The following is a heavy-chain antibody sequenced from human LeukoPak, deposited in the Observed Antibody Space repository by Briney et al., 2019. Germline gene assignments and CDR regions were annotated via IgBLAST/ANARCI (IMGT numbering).Heavy chain of an antibody. CDR3: ARSNLDDYYYYGMDV. J-gene: IGHJ6*02. CDR1: GFTFSRYW. CDR2: INSDGSYT. Sequence: GGSLRPSCAASGFTFSRYWMHWVRQAPGKGLVWVSRINSDGSYTSYADFVKGRFTISRDNAKNTVYLQMSSLRAEDTAVYYCARSNLDDYYYYGMDVWGQGTTVTVSS. V-gene: IGHV3-74*01.